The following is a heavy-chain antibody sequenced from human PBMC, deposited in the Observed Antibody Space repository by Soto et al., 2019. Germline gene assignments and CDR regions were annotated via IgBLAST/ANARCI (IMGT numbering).Heavy chain of an antibody. D-gene: IGHD6-13*01. CDR2: INHSGST. CDR3: VRPAIAAAVSAFDY. CDR1: GGSFSGYY. V-gene: IGHV4-34*01. J-gene: IGHJ4*02. Sequence: QVQLQQWGAGLLKPSETLSLTCAVYGGSFSGYYWSWIRQPPGKGLEWIGEINHSGSTNYNPSLKIRVSISVDTSKNQFSLKLSSVTAADTAVYYCVRPAIAAAVSAFDYWGQGTQVTVSS.